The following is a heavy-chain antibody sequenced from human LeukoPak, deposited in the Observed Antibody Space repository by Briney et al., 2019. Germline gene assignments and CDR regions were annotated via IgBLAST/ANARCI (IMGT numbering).Heavy chain of an antibody. CDR2: IYHSGST. CDR3: ARVWWTVGNAFDI. V-gene: IGHV4-30-2*01. D-gene: IGHD2-21*01. CDR1: GGSISSGGYY. J-gene: IGHJ3*02. Sequence: SQTLSLTCTVSGGSISSGGYYWSWIRQPPGKGLEWIGYIYHSGSTYYNPSLKSRVTISVDRSKNQFSLKLSSVTAADTAVYYCARVWWTVGNAFDIWGQGTMVTVSS.